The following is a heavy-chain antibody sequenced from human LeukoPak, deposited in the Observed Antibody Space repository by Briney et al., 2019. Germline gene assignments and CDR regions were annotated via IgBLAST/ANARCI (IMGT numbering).Heavy chain of an antibody. D-gene: IGHD4-17*01. CDR1: GYTFTGYY. J-gene: IGHJ6*03. Sequence: ASVKVSCKASGYTFTGYYMHWVRQAPGQGLEWMGWINPTSGGTKYAQKFQGRVTMTRDTSISTAYMELNTLRSDDTAMYYCARAAGDYGDYDYFYYMDVWGKGTTVTIPS. CDR3: ARAAGDYGDYDYFYYMDV. V-gene: IGHV1-2*02. CDR2: INPTSGGT.